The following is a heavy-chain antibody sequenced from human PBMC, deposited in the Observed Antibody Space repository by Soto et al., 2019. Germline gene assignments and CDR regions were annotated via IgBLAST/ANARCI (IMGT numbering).Heavy chain of an antibody. V-gene: IGHV4-39*01. CDR2: IHYSGNT. J-gene: IGHJ6*02. D-gene: IGHD1-7*01. Sequence: GSISSSSYYWGWIRQPPGKGLEWIGSIHYSGNTYYNPSFKSRVTTSLDTSKNQFSLKLSSVTAADTAVYYCTRPFGTTTFYFAMDVWGQGTTVTVSS. CDR3: TRPFGTTTFYFAMDV. CDR1: GSISSSSYY.